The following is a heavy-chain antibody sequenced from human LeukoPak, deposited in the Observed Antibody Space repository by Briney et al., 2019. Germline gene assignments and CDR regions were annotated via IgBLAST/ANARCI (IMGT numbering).Heavy chain of an antibody. V-gene: IGHV4-34*01. CDR3: ARETSQKGAHYMDV. D-gene: IGHD3-16*01. J-gene: IGHJ6*03. Sequence: SEILSLTCAVYGGSFSGYYWSWIRQPPGKGLEWIGEINLSGSTNYNPSLKSRVTISVDTSKNQFSLKLSSVTAADTAVYYCARETSQKGAHYMDVWGKGTTVTISS. CDR1: GGSFSGYY. CDR2: INLSGST.